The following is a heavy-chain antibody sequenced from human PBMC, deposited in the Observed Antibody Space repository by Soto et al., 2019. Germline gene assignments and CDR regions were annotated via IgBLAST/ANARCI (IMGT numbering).Heavy chain of an antibody. Sequence: GGSLRLSCAASGFTFSSYSMNWVRQAPGKGLEWVSSISSSSSYIYYADSVKGRFTISRDNAKNSLYLQMNSLRAEDTAVYYCARVFQRGGDFHRWYYFDYWGQGTLVTVSS. D-gene: IGHD2-21*02. CDR3: ARVFQRGGDFHRWYYFDY. V-gene: IGHV3-21*01. CDR1: GFTFSSYS. J-gene: IGHJ4*02. CDR2: ISSSSSYI.